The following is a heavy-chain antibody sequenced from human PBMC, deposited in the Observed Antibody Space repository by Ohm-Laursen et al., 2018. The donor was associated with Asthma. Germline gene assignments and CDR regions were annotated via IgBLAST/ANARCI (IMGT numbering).Heavy chain of an antibody. D-gene: IGHD6-13*01. J-gene: IGHJ4*02. CDR1: GGSISSSSYY. CDR2: IYYSGST. V-gene: IGHV4-39*07. Sequence: SQTLSLTCTVSGGSISSSSYYWGWIRQPPGKGLEWIGSIYYSGSTNYNPSLKSRVTISVDTSKNQFSLKLSSVTAADTAVYYCARSGSSWYQSPQDYFDYWGQGTLVTVSS. CDR3: ARSGSSWYQSPQDYFDY.